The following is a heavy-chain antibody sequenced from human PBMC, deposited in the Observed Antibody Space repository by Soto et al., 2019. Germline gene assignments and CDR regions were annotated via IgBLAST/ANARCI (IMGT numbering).Heavy chain of an antibody. CDR2: INPNSGGT. CDR1: GYTFTGYY. D-gene: IGHD5-12*01. CDR3: ARAFRDDIVGIDYYFDY. Sequence: GASVKVSCKASGYTFTGYYMHWVRQAPGQGLEWMGWINPNSGGTNYAQKFQGWVTMTRDTSISTAYMELSRLRSDDTAVYYCARAFRDDIVGIDYYFDYWGQGTLVTVSS. J-gene: IGHJ4*02. V-gene: IGHV1-2*04.